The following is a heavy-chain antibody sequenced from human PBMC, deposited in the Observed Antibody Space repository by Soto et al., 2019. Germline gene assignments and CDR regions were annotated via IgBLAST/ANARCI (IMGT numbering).Heavy chain of an antibody. CDR2: INHSGST. CDR3: ARGFSFSSWYFFDY. Sequence: SETLSLTCAVYGGSFSGYYWSWIRQPPGKGLEWIGEINHSGSTNYNPPLKSRVTISVDTSKNQFSLKLSSVTAADTAVYYCARGFSFSSWYFFDYWGQGTLVTVSS. D-gene: IGHD6-13*01. V-gene: IGHV4-34*01. J-gene: IGHJ4*02. CDR1: GGSFSGYY.